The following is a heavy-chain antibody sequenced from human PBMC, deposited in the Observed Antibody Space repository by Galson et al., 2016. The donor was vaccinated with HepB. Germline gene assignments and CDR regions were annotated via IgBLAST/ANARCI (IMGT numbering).Heavy chain of an antibody. D-gene: IGHD2-15*01. CDR2: ISSSSSYI. Sequence: SLRLSCAASGIPFSISGMNWVRQAPGKGLEWVSSISSSSSYINYADSVKGRFTISRDDAENSLYLQMNSLRAEDTAVYYCAREGGGTRYCSCGICYFATWGQGTMVTGSS. CDR1: GIPFSISG. V-gene: IGHV3-21*01. CDR3: AREGGGTRYCSCGICYFAT. J-gene: IGHJ3*01.